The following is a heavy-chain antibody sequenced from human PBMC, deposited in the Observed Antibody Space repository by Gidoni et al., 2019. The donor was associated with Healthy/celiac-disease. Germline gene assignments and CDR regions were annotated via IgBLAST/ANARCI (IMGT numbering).Heavy chain of an antibody. CDR3: ARVEDQLLSTPDY. CDR1: GFTFSSYS. V-gene: IGHV3-21*01. J-gene: IGHJ4*02. Sequence: EVQLVESGGGLVKPGGSLRLSCAASGFTFSSYSMNWVRQAPGKGLEWVSSSSSSISYIYYADSVKGRFTISRDNAKNSLYLQMNSLRAEDTAVYYCARVEDQLLSTPDYWGQGTLVTVSS. D-gene: IGHD2-2*01. CDR2: SSSSISYI.